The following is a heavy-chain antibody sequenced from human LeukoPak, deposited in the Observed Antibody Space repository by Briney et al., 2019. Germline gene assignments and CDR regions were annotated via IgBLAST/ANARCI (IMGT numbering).Heavy chain of an antibody. J-gene: IGHJ6*02. D-gene: IGHD5-12*01. CDR1: GFTFSSHW. CDR3: AKDPRYSGYVGDYYYGMDV. Sequence: PGGSLRLSCAASGFTFSSHWMHWVRQAPGKGLVWVSRIHSDGSSTYYADSVKGRFTISRDNSKNTLYLQMNSLRAEDTAVYYCAKDPRYSGYVGDYYYGMDVWGQGTTVTVSS. V-gene: IGHV3-74*01. CDR2: IHSDGSST.